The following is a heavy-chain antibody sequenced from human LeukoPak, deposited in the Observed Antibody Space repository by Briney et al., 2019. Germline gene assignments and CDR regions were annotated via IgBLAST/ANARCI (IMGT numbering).Heavy chain of an antibody. CDR2: TYYRSNLFN. Sequence: SQTLSLTCALSGDSVSSNSAAWNWTRQSPSRGLEWLGRTYYRSNLFNDFALSVKSRITINPDTSKNQFSLQLNSVTPEDTAVYYCAKNYGDSNWFDPWGQGTLVTVSS. CDR1: GDSVSSNSAA. D-gene: IGHD4-17*01. V-gene: IGHV6-1*01. CDR3: AKNYGDSNWFDP. J-gene: IGHJ5*02.